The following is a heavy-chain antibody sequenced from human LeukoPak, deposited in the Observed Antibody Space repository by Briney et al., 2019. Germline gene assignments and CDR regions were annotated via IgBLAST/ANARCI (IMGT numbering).Heavy chain of an antibody. V-gene: IGHV4-34*01. CDR1: GGSISGYY. J-gene: IGHJ4*02. CDR3: ARGIYYYDGN. D-gene: IGHD3-22*01. Sequence: TSETLSLTCAVYGGSISGYYWSWIRQPPGKGLEWIGEINHSGSTNYNPSLKSRVTISVDTSKNQFSLKLSSVTAADTAVYYCARGIYYYDGNWGQGTLVTVSS. CDR2: INHSGST.